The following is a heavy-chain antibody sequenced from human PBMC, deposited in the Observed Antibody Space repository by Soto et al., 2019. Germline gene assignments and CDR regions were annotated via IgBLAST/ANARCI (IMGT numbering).Heavy chain of an antibody. CDR3: ARGRGSTGYLGREHYFDY. V-gene: IGHV3-66*01. Sequence: EVQVVESGGGLVQPGGSLRLSCAASGFTVTNNYMNRVRQAPGKGLEWVSIIDIGGNTYYADSVKGRFTISRDNSRNTLYLQMDGVRAEDTAVYYCARGRGSTGYLGREHYFDYWGQGTLVTVSP. J-gene: IGHJ4*02. CDR2: IDIGGNT. D-gene: IGHD2-2*01. CDR1: GFTVTNNY.